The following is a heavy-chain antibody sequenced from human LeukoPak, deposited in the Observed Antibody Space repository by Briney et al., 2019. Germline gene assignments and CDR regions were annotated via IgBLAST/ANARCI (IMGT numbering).Heavy chain of an antibody. CDR2: ISGSGGST. Sequence: PGRSLRLSCAASGFTFSSYAMTWVRQAPGKGLEWVSVISGSGGSTYHADSVKGRFTISRDNSKNTLYLQMNNLSAEDTAIYYCAKGGRICSSSTCRVDYWGQGTLVTVSS. V-gene: IGHV3-23*01. J-gene: IGHJ4*02. D-gene: IGHD2-2*01. CDR3: AKGGRICSSSTCRVDY. CDR1: GFTFSSYA.